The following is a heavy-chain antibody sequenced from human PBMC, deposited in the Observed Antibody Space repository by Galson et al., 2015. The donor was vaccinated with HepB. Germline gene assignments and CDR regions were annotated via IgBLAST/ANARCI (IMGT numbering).Heavy chain of an antibody. CDR3: ARVKRGEWYSFYYYGMDV. CDR2: IKEDGSEK. J-gene: IGHJ6*02. CDR1: EFTLSMYW. D-gene: IGHD3-10*01. Sequence: SLRLSCAASEFTLSMYWMNWVRQAPGKGLEWVATIKEDGSEKNYVDSVKGRFTISRDNAKNSLYLQMNSLRAEDTAIYYCARVKRGEWYSFYYYGMDVWGQGTTGTGSS. V-gene: IGHV3-7*05.